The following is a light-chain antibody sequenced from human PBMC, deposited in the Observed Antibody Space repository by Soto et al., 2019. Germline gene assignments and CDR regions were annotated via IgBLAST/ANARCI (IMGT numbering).Light chain of an antibody. CDR3: SSYTSSSIYG. V-gene: IGLV2-14*01. Sequence: QSVLTQPASVSGSPGQSITISCTGTSSDDGGYNYVSWYQQHPGKAPKLMIYDVSNRPSGVSNRFSGSKSGNTASLTISGLQAEDEADYYCSSYTSSSIYGFGTGTKVTVL. J-gene: IGLJ1*01. CDR2: DVS. CDR1: SSDDGGYNY.